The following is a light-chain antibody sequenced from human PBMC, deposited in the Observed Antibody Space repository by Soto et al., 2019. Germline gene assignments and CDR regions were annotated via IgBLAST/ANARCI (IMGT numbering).Light chain of an antibody. J-gene: IGLJ2*01. CDR3: QTWGSGIVV. CDR2: LNSDGSH. V-gene: IGLV4-69*01. Sequence: QPVLTQSPSASASLGASVKLTCTLSSGHSNYAIAWHQQQSEKGPRYLMKLNSDGSHSKGDGIPDRFSGSSSGAERYLTISTLQSEDEADYYCQTWGSGIVVFGRGTKLIVL. CDR1: SGHSNYA.